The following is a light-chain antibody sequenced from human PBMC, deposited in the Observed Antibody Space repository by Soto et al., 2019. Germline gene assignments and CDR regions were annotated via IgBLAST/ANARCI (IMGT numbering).Light chain of an antibody. CDR2: EVN. Sequence: QSVLTQPPSASRSPGQSVTISCTGTSSDVGAYNSVSWYQQHPGKAPRLMIYEVNKRPSGVPDRFSGSKSGNTASLTVSGLQAEDEADYYCNSHGGSNNFWVFGGGTKLTVL. V-gene: IGLV2-8*02. J-gene: IGLJ3*02. CDR1: SSDVGAYNS. CDR3: NSHGGSNNFWV.